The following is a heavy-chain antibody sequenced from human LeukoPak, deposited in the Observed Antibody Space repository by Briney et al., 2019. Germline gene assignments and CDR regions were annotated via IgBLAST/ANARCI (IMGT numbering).Heavy chain of an antibody. J-gene: IGHJ4*02. CDR3: ARGASHMRSTHQVRY. V-gene: IGHV1-2*02. CDR1: GYTFTGYY. CDR2: INPNSGGT. Sequence: ASVKASCTASGYTFTGYYMHWVRQAPGQGLEWMGWINPNSGGTNYAQKFQGRVTMTRDTSISTAYMELSRLRSDDTAVYYCARGASHMRSTHQVRYWGQGTLVTVSS. D-gene: IGHD2-2*01.